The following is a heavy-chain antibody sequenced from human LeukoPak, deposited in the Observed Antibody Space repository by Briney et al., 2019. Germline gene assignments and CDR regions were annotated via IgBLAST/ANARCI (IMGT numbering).Heavy chain of an antibody. Sequence: ETLSLTCTVSGGSIINYYWTWIRQPPGKGLEWVANIKQDGSEKYYVDSVKGRFTISRDNAKNSLYLQMNSLRAEDTAVYYCARDKIVRATYFDYWGQGTLVTVSS. D-gene: IGHD1-26*01. V-gene: IGHV3-7*01. CDR2: IKQDGSEK. J-gene: IGHJ4*02. CDR1: GGSIINYY. CDR3: ARDKIVRATYFDY.